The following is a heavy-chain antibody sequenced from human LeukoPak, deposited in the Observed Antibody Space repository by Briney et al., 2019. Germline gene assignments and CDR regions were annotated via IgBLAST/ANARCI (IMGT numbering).Heavy chain of an antibody. J-gene: IGHJ3*02. CDR2: INHSGST. Sequence: SETLSLTCTVSGGSITNYYWSWIRQPPGKGLEWIGEINHSGSTNYNPSLKSRVTISVDTSKNQFSLKLSSVTAADTAVYYCATVDTAMVGVFAFDIWGQGTMVTVSS. D-gene: IGHD5-18*01. CDR3: ATVDTAMVGVFAFDI. CDR1: GGSITNYY. V-gene: IGHV4-34*01.